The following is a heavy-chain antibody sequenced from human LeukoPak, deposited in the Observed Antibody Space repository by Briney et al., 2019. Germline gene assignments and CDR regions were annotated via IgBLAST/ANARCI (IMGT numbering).Heavy chain of an antibody. D-gene: IGHD6-19*01. Sequence: GGSLRLSCAASGFPFTIYWMSWVRQAPGKGLEWVANTKQDGSEKYYVDSVKGRFTISRDNAKNSLYLQMNSLRAEDTAVYCCARGGRAGTFDYWGQGTLVTVSS. CDR1: GFPFTIYW. CDR3: ARGGRAGTFDY. V-gene: IGHV3-7*01. J-gene: IGHJ4*02. CDR2: TKQDGSEK.